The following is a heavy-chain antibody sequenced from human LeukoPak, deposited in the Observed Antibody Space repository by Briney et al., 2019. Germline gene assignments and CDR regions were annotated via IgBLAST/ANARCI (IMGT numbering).Heavy chain of an antibody. CDR3: ASELRADYYYGMDV. CDR2: IRYDGSNK. D-gene: IGHD4-17*01. Sequence: GGSLRLSCAASGFTFSSYGMHWVRQAPGKGLEWVAVIRYDGSNKYYADSVKGRFTISRDNSKNTLYLQMNSLRAEDTAVYYCASELRADYYYGMDVWGQGTTVTVSS. J-gene: IGHJ6*02. V-gene: IGHV3-33*01. CDR1: GFTFSSYG.